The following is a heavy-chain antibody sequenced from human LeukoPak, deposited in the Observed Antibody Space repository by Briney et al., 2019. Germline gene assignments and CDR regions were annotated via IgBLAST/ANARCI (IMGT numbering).Heavy chain of an antibody. CDR3: ASEYINYYGSGSYLV. Sequence: SETLSLTCAVYGGSFSGYYWSWIRQPPGKGLEWIGEINHSGSTNYNPSLKSRVTISVDTSKNQFSLKLSSVTAADTAVYYCASEYINYYGSGSYLVWGQGTLVTVSS. CDR2: INHSGST. V-gene: IGHV4-34*01. D-gene: IGHD3-10*01. J-gene: IGHJ4*02. CDR1: GGSFSGYY.